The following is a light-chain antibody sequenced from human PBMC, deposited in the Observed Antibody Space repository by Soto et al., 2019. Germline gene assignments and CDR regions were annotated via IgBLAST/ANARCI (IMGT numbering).Light chain of an antibody. Sequence: EIVLTQSPVTLSLSPGERATLSCRASQSVRTYLAWYQVKPGQAPRLLIYDASSRASGVPARFSGSGSGTDFTLTISRLEPEDFAVYYCQQSHSSPPWTFGQGTKVEIK. J-gene: IGKJ1*01. CDR3: QQSHSSPPWT. CDR2: DAS. CDR1: QSVRTY. V-gene: IGKV3-20*01.